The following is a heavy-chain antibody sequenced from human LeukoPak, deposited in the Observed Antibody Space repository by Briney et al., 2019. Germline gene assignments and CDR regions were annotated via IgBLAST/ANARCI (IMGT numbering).Heavy chain of an antibody. V-gene: IGHV4-34*01. CDR3: ARSGSYYDILTGYYPPPYFDY. D-gene: IGHD3-9*01. Sequence: SETLSLTCAVYGGSFSGYYWSWIRQPPGKGLEWIGEINHSGSTNYNPSLKSRVTISVDTSKNQFSLKLSSVTAADTAVYYCARSGSYYDILTGYYPPPYFDYWGQGTLVTVSS. J-gene: IGHJ4*02. CDR2: INHSGST. CDR1: GGSFSGYY.